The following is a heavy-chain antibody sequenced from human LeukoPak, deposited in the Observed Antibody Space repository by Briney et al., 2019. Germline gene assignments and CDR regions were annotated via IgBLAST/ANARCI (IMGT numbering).Heavy chain of an antibody. J-gene: IGHJ3*02. CDR3: AKKARSRGQGAFDI. V-gene: IGHV3-23*01. CDR2: IPFTSDTT. CDR1: GFVFNICH. Sequence: PGRSQRLCCGACGFVFNICHRSWVHQPGGEGLEWGSIIPFTSDTTYYADSVNGRFTISRDNSKNTVYVQMNCLGVEDTALYYCAKKARSRGQGAFDIWGAGTMVTVSS. D-gene: IGHD2-15*01.